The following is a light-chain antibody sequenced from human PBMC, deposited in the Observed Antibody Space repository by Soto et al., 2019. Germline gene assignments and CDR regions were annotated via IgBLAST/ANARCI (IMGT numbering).Light chain of an antibody. J-gene: IGLJ1*01. CDR3: SSYAGSNIRYV. V-gene: IGLV2-8*01. CDR2: EIS. CDR1: SSDVGGYNY. Sequence: QSALTQPASASGSPGQSVTISCTGTSSDVGGYNYVSWYQQHPGKAPKLMIYEISKRPSGVPDRFSGSKSGNTASLTVSGLQAEDEADYYCSSYAGSNIRYVFGTGTKLTVL.